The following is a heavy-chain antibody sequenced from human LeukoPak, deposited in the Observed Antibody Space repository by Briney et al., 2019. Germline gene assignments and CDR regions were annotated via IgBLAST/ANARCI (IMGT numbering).Heavy chain of an antibody. CDR3: ARSARLMKGVVEVTALDD. Sequence: GGSLRLSCEDSGFTLRSYEMNWVRQAPGKGLEWIAYLSSSGSAFSYADSVKGRLTIARDNAKNSVYLEMNSLRADDTAVYYCARSARLMKGVVEVTALDDWGQGTLVTVSS. CDR1: GFTLRSYE. CDR2: LSSSGSAF. D-gene: IGHD3-3*01. J-gene: IGHJ4*02. V-gene: IGHV3-48*03.